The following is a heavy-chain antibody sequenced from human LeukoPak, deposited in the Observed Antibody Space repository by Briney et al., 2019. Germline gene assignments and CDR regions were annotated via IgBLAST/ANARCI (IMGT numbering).Heavy chain of an antibody. V-gene: IGHV4-59*01. D-gene: IGHD3-9*01. CDR2: IYYSGST. Sequence: SETLSLTCTVSGGSISSYYWSWIRQPPGKGLEWIGYIYYSGSTNYNPSLKSRVTISVDTSKNQFSLKLSSVTAADTAVYYCAITFTRYFDWLGGYYFDYWGQGTLVTVSS. CDR3: AITFTRYFDWLGGYYFDY. CDR1: GGSISSYY. J-gene: IGHJ4*02.